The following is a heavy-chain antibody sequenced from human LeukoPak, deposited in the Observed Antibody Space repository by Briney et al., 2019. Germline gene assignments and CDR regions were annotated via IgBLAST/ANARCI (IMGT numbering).Heavy chain of an antibody. CDR1: GYTFTSYD. J-gene: IGHJ6*02. D-gene: IGHD2-21*02. Sequence: ASVKVSCKASGYTFTSYDINWVRQAPGQGLEWKGWMNPNSGNTGYAQKFQGRVTMTRNTSISTAYMELSSLRSEDTAVYYCARAYCGGDCYPAPLYYYGMDVWGQGTTVTVSS. V-gene: IGHV1-8*01. CDR3: ARAYCGGDCYPAPLYYYGMDV. CDR2: MNPNSGNT.